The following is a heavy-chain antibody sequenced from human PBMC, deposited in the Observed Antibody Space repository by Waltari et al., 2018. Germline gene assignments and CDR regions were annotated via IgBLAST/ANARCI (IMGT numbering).Heavy chain of an antibody. V-gene: IGHV2-5*01. J-gene: IGHJ3*02. Sequence: QITLKESGPTLVKPTQTLTLTCTFSGFSLSTSGVGVGWIRPPPGKALEWLALIYWNDDKRYSPSLKSRLTITKDTSKNQVVLTMTNMDPVDTATYYCAHRVTMVQGVIITGDAFDIWGQGTMVTVSS. CDR2: IYWNDDK. CDR3: AHRVTMVQGVIITGDAFDI. CDR1: GFSLSTSGVG. D-gene: IGHD3-10*01.